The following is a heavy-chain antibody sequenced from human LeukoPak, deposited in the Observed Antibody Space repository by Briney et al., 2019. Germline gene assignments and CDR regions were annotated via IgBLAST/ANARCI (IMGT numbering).Heavy chain of an antibody. J-gene: IGHJ4*02. CDR2: IKQDGSEK. CDR1: GFTFSSYW. D-gene: IGHD3-3*01. Sequence: GGSLRLSCAASGFTFSSYWMSWVRQPPGKGLEWVANIKQDGSEKYYVDSVKGRFTISRDNAKNSLYLQMNSLRAEDTAVYYCARGSYDFWSGYLYYFDYWGQGTLVTVSS. V-gene: IGHV3-7*01. CDR3: ARGSYDFWSGYLYYFDY.